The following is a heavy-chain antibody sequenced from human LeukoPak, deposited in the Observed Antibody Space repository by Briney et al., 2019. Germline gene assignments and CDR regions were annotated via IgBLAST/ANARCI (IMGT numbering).Heavy chain of an antibody. Sequence: SETLSLTCAVSGDSISSGGYSLSWIRQTPRKGLEWIAYIHDSGSTYNNPSLKTRLSISIDTSKNQFSLKLNSVSAADTAVYYCARVVAAAGNNWFDPWGQGTLVTVSS. CDR3: ARVVAAAGNNWFDP. D-gene: IGHD6-13*01. CDR1: GDSISSGGYS. CDR2: IHDSGST. V-gene: IGHV4-30-4*07. J-gene: IGHJ5*02.